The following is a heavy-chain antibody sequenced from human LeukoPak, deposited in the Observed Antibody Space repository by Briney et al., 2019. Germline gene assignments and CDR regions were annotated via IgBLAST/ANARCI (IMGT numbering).Heavy chain of an antibody. J-gene: IGHJ5*02. CDR3: ARTGDYDFRFDP. D-gene: IGHD3-3*01. Sequence: SETLSLTCTVSGGSISSGSYYWSWIRQPAGKGLEWIGRIYTSGSTNYNPSLKSRVTISVDTSKNQFSLKLSSVTAADTAVYYCARTGDYDFRFDPWGQGTLVTVSS. CDR2: IYTSGST. CDR1: GGSISSGSYY. V-gene: IGHV4-61*02.